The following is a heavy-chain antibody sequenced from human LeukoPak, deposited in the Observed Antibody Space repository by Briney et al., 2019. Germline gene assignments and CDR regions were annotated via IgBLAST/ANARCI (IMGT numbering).Heavy chain of an antibody. Sequence: SETPSLTCTVSGGSISSYCWSWIRQPAGKGLELIGLVYISVSTNYNPSLKSQATMSVATSKNQFSLKLSPVTDADTAVYYCARGRLRYFDWLPISDWYFDPWGRGTLVTVSS. CDR1: GGSISSYC. V-gene: IGHV4-4*07. D-gene: IGHD3-9*01. J-gene: IGHJ2*01. CDR3: ARGRLRYFDWLPISDWYFDP. CDR2: VYISVST.